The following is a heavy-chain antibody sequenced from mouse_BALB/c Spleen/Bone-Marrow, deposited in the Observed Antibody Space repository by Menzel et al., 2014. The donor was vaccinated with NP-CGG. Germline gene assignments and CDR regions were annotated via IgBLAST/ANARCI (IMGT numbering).Heavy chain of an antibody. J-gene: IGHJ3*01. CDR1: GYTFTSYT. CDR2: INPSSGYT. V-gene: IGHV1-4*01. D-gene: IGHD2-1*01. Sequence: VQLQESGAELARPGASVKMSCKASGYTFTSYTVHWVKQRPGQGLEWIGYINPSSGYTNYNQKFKDKATLTADKSSSTAYMRLSSLTSEDSAVYYCARSNGNYVLAYWGQGTLVTVSA. CDR3: ARSNGNYVLAY.